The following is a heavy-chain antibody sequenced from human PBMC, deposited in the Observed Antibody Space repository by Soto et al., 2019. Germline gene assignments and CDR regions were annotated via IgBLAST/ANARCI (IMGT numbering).Heavy chain of an antibody. CDR3: ARENDDFTNGAHDH. CDR2: IIPHSGET. V-gene: IGHV1-2*02. CDR1: GYSFTGYY. D-gene: IGHD4-4*01. Sequence: VASVKVSCKASGYSFTGYYMHWVRQAPGQGLEWMGWIIPHSGETNYAQKFQARVTLTRDTSISTAYMQLSGLTSDDTAVYYCARENDDFTNGAHDHWGQGTLVTVSS. J-gene: IGHJ4*02.